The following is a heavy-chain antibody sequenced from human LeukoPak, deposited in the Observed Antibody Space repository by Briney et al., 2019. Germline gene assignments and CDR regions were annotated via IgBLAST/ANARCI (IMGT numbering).Heavy chain of an antibody. J-gene: IGHJ4*02. CDR3: ARDLVGATTIDEGF. V-gene: IGHV1-2*02. Sequence: DSVKVSCKASGYSFTAYLMHWVRQAPGQGLEWMGWINPFTGGANPAQKFQGRVTMTSDTSISTAYMELTSLRSDDTALYYCARDLVGATTIDEGFWGQGTLGTLSS. CDR1: GYSFTAYL. CDR2: INPFTGGA. D-gene: IGHD1-26*01.